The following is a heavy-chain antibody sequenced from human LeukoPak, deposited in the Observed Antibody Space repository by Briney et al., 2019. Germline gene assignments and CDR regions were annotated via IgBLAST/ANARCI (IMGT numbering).Heavy chain of an antibody. CDR1: GGSFSGYY. CDR2: INHSGST. D-gene: IGHD3-10*01. J-gene: IGHJ2*01. Sequence: SETLSLTCAVYGGSFSGYYWSWIRQPPGKGLEWIGEINHSGSTNYNPSLKSRVTISVVTSRNQFSLKLNSVTAADTAVYYCARDLSRADWYFDLWGRGTLVTVSS. CDR3: ARDLSRADWYFDL. V-gene: IGHV4-34*01.